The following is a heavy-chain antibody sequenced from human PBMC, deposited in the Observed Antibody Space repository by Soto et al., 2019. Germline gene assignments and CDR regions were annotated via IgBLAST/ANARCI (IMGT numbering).Heavy chain of an antibody. CDR1: GYTFISYG. CDR2: ISVYNGNT. J-gene: IGHJ6*02. V-gene: IGHV1-18*04. Sequence: GASVKVSCKASGYTFISYGISWVRQAPGQGLEWMGWISVYNGNTNYAQKFQGRVTMATDTSTSTAYMELRSLRSDDTAVYYCGRLGYCSGSNCYYYGMDAWGQGPTGTVSS. D-gene: IGHD2-15*01. CDR3: GRLGYCSGSNCYYYGMDA.